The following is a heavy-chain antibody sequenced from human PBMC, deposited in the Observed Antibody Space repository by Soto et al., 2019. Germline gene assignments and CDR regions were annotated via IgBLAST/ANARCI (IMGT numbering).Heavy chain of an antibody. J-gene: IGHJ4*02. CDR2: INPNTGGT. D-gene: IGHD5-12*01. Sequence: GSVKDSCKASGYAFTGYYIHWVRQAPGQGLEWMGWINPNTGGTDSQQKFQGRVTMTRDSSITTAYMELSSLRSDDTAVFYCARANSGDDDEFDYWGQGTTVTVSS. CDR3: ARANSGDDDEFDY. V-gene: IGHV1-2*02. CDR1: GYAFTGYY.